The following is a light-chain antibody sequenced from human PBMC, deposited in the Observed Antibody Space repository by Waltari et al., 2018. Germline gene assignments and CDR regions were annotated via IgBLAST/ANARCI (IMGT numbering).Light chain of an antibody. Sequence: EMVLTQSPGPVSWPPGERATLSCRASQSVSSSYLAWYQQKPGQAPRLLIYGASYRATGIPDRFSGSGSGTDFTLTISRLEPEDFAVYYCQQYERSPETFGQGTKVEIK. CDR2: GAS. CDR1: QSVSSSY. V-gene: IGKV3-20*01. CDR3: QQYERSPET. J-gene: IGKJ1*01.